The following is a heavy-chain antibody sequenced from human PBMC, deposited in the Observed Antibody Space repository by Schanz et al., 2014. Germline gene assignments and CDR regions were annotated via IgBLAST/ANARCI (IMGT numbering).Heavy chain of an antibody. J-gene: IGHJ6*02. CDR3: ARGGRTTYNYYYGMDV. D-gene: IGHD1-1*01. V-gene: IGHV4-30-4*07. CDR1: GGSISSGGYS. Sequence: QVQLQESGPGLVKPSQTLSLTCAVSGGSISSGGYSWNWIRQPPGKGLEWIVYIYYSGSTYYNPALKRRVTISEDSSKTQFSLKLSSGPAADTAVYYCARGGRTTYNYYYGMDVWGQGTTVTVSS. CDR2: IYYSGST.